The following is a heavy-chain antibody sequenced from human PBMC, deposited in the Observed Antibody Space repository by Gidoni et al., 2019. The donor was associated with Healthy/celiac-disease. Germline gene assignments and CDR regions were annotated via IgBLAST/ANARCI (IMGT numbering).Heavy chain of an antibody. D-gene: IGHD6-13*01. CDR3: ARRLSSGYSSSWSGRISHAFDY. CDR1: GGSFSGYY. J-gene: IGHJ4*02. Sequence: QVQLQQWGAGLLKPSETLSLTCAVYGGSFSGYYWCWIRQPPGKGLEWIGEINHSGSTNYNPSLKSRVTISVDTSKNQFSLKLSSVTAADTAVYYCARRLSSGYSSSWSGRISHAFDYWGQGTLVTVSS. V-gene: IGHV4-34*01. CDR2: INHSGST.